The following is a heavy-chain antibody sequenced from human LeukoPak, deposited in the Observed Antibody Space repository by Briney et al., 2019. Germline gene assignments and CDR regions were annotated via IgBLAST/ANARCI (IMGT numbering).Heavy chain of an antibody. Sequence: SETLSLTCTVSGASISSYYWSWVRQPPGKGLEWIAYIYYSGRTNYNPSLKSRVTISVDTSKNHFSLKLSSVTAADTAVYYCARADYGSGDAFDIWGQGTMVTVSS. CDR2: IYYSGRT. J-gene: IGHJ3*02. D-gene: IGHD3-10*01. V-gene: IGHV4-59*08. CDR1: GASISSYY. CDR3: ARADYGSGDAFDI.